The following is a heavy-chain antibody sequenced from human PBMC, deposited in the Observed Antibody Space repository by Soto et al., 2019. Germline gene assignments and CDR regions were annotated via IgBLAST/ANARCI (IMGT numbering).Heavy chain of an antibody. CDR1: GGTFSSYA. D-gene: IGHD4-17*01. J-gene: IGHJ3*02. CDR3: ARFTGYGDYVDTTAFDI. V-gene: IGHV1-69*01. Sequence: QVQLVQSGAEVKKPGSSVEVSCKASGGTFSSYAISWVRQAPGQGLEWMGGIIPIFGTANYAQKFQGRVTITADESTSTAYMELSSLRSEDTAVYYCARFTGYGDYVDTTAFDIWGQGTMVTVSS. CDR2: IIPIFGTA.